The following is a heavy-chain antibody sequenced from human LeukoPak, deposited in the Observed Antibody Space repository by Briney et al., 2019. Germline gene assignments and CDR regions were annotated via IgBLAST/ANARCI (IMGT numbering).Heavy chain of an antibody. CDR2: ISWNSGSI. D-gene: IGHD3-22*01. CDR3: AKDQYYYDSSGLDDAFDI. CDR1: GFTFDDYA. J-gene: IGHJ3*02. Sequence: GGSLRLSCAASGFTFDDYAMHWVRQAPGKGLEWVSGISWNSGSIGYADSVKGRFTISRDNAKNSLYLQMNSLRAEDTALYYCAKDQYYYDSSGLDDAFDIWGQGTMVTVSS. V-gene: IGHV3-9*01.